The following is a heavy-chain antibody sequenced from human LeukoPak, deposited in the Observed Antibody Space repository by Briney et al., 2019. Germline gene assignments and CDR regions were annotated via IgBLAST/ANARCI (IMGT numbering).Heavy chain of an antibody. CDR2: IKEDGSEQ. CDR1: GFTFKSYW. V-gene: IGHV3-7*01. D-gene: IGHD2-15*01. CDR3: ARRLCGIGTGYKFDY. J-gene: IGHJ4*02. Sequence: PGGSLRLSCGASGFTFKSYWMSWIRQARGKGLEGVASIKEDGSEQYYVDSVKGRFTISRDNAENSLYLQMNSLRAEDTAVYFCARRLCGIGTGYKFDYWGQGTLVTGSS.